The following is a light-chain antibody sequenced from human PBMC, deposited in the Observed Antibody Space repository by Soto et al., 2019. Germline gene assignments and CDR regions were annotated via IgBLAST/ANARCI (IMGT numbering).Light chain of an antibody. V-gene: IGKV3-11*01. Sequence: EIVLTQSPATLSLSPGERATLSCRASQSVSSYLAWYQQKPGQAPRLLIYDASNRATGIPARFSGSRSGTDFTLTIGSLVPEDFTIYYCQQRSNWPPVTFGGGNKVEIK. CDR2: DAS. J-gene: IGKJ4*01. CDR3: QQRSNWPPVT. CDR1: QSVSSY.